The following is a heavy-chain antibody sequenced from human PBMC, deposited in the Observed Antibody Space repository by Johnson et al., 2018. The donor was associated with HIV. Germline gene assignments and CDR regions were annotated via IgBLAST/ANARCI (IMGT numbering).Heavy chain of an antibody. D-gene: IGHD3-22*01. CDR1: GISFSSYA. CDR2: ISDSGGST. CDR3: AREGDMIVVVAAFDI. J-gene: IGHJ3*02. Sequence: VQLVESGGGLVQPGGSLRLSCAASGISFSSYAMSWVRQAPGKGLEWVSAISDSGGSTYYADSVKGRFTISIDNSKKTLYLQMNSLRAGDTAVYYCAREGDMIVVVAAFDIWSQGTMVIVSS. V-gene: IGHV3-23*04.